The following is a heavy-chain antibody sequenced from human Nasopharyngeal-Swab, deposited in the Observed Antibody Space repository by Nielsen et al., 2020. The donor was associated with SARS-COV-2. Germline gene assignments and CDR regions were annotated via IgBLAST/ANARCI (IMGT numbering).Heavy chain of an antibody. CDR1: GFTFDDYT. V-gene: IGHV3-30*03. J-gene: IGHJ4*02. D-gene: IGHD1-26*01. CDR2: ISYDGISK. Sequence: GESLKISCAASGFTFDDYTMHWVRQAPGKGLEWVALISYDGISKYFADSVKGRFTISRDHSKNTLYLQMNSLRPEDTAVYFCARDRGGSFPSYYFDYWGQGTLVTVSS. CDR3: ARDRGGSFPSYYFDY.